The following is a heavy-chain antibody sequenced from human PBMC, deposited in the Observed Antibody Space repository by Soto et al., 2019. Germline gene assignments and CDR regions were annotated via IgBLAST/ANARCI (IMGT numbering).Heavy chain of an antibody. V-gene: IGHV1-18*01. CDR1: GYDFTTYG. Sequence: QVHLVQSGAEVKKSGASVKVSCKGSGYDFTTYGITWVRQAPGQGLEWMAWISAHNGNTDNAQKLQGRVTVTRDTSTSTPYMELRRLRSDDTAVYYWARGRYGDYWGQGALVTVSS. CDR2: ISAHNGNT. D-gene: IGHD1-1*01. J-gene: IGHJ4*02. CDR3: ARGRYGDY.